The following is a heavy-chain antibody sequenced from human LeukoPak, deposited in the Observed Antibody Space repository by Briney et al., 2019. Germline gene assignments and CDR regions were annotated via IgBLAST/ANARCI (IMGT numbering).Heavy chain of an antibody. Sequence: GGSLRLSCAASGFTFSSYGMHWVRQAPGKGLEWVAFIRYDGSKRYYADSVKGRFTISRDNSKNTLFLQMNSLRGEDTAVYYCAKDRRSSGWNAAPGYWGQGTLVTVSS. J-gene: IGHJ4*02. V-gene: IGHV3-30*02. CDR1: GFTFSSYG. CDR3: AKDRRSSGWNAAPGY. CDR2: IRYDGSKR. D-gene: IGHD6-19*01.